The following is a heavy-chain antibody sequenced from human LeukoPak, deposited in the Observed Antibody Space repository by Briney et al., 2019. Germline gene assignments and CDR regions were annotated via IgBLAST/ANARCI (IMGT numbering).Heavy chain of an antibody. CDR1: GGTFSSYA. Sequence: SVKVSGKASGGTFSSYAISWVRQAPGQGLEWMGRIIPILGIANYAQKFQGRVTITADKSTSTAYMELSSLRSEDTAVYYCARDRGIAAADWFDPWGQGTLVTVSS. CDR2: IIPILGIA. V-gene: IGHV1-69*04. J-gene: IGHJ5*02. D-gene: IGHD6-13*01. CDR3: ARDRGIAAADWFDP.